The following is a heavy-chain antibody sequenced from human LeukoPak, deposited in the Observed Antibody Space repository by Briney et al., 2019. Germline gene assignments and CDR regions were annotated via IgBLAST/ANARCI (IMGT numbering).Heavy chain of an antibody. Sequence: PGRSLRLSCAASGFTFSNYGRHWVRQAPGNGLEYLPVVWYDGSIKYYADSVKGRFSSSRDNSKKTLYLQMNSLRAEDTAVYYCARYCSGGTCKLGYYYYGMDVWGQGTTVTVSS. V-gene: IGHV3-33*01. CDR3: ARYCSGGTCKLGYYYYGMDV. D-gene: IGHD2-15*01. CDR2: VWYDGSIK. J-gene: IGHJ6*02. CDR1: GFTFSNYG.